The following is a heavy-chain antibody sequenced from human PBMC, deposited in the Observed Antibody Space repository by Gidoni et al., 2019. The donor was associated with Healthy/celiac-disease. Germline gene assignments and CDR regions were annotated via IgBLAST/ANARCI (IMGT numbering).Heavy chain of an antibody. Sequence: QLQLQESGPGLVKPSETLSLTCPVSGGSISSSNYYWGWLRQPPGKGLEWIGSIYYRGSTHYNPSLKSRGTISVDTSKNQFSLKLSSVTAADTAVYYCARDYDTSGYYYDFWGQGNLVTVSS. J-gene: IGHJ4*02. CDR1: GGSISSSNYY. CDR3: ARDYDTSGYYYDF. D-gene: IGHD3-22*01. V-gene: IGHV4-39*01. CDR2: IYYRGST.